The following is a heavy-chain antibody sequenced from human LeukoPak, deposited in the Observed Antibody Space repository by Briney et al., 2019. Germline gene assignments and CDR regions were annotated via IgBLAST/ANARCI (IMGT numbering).Heavy chain of an antibody. CDR3: ARGSTWIQLWFSNFDY. V-gene: IGHV3-30-3*01. D-gene: IGHD5-18*01. Sequence: PGGSLRLSCAASGFTFSSYAMHWVRQAPGKGLEWVAVISYDGSNKYSADSVKGRFTISRDNSKNTLYLQMNSLRAEDTAVYYCARGSTWIQLWFSNFDYWGQGTLVTVSS. CDR2: ISYDGSNK. J-gene: IGHJ4*02. CDR1: GFTFSSYA.